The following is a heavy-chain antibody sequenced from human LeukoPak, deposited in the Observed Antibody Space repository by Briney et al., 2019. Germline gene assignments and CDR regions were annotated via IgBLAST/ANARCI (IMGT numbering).Heavy chain of an antibody. J-gene: IGHJ4*02. CDR2: IYRGGNI. D-gene: IGHD2-15*01. Sequence: GGSLRLSCAASGFTVSSTYMSWVRQAPGKGLEWVSVIYRGGNIYYIDSVKGRFTISRDTSKNTLYLQMNSLRAEDTAAYYCASRHCSGGGCYFAGADPFDYWGQGTLVTVSS. CDR3: ASRHCSGGGCYFAGADPFDY. V-gene: IGHV3-53*01. CDR1: GFTVSSTY.